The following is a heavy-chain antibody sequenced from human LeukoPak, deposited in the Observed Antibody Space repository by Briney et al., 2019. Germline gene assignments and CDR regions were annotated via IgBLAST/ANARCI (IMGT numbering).Heavy chain of an antibody. CDR2: ISGSGGST. CDR3: AKDFDYGDYAWHY. Sequence: GGSLRLSCAAPGFTFSSYSFNWVRQAPGKGLEWVSAISGSGGSTYYADSVKGRLTISRDNSKNTLYLQMNSLRAEDTAVYYCAKDFDYGDYAWHYWGQGTLVTVSS. V-gene: IGHV3-23*01. D-gene: IGHD4-17*01. CDR1: GFTFSSYS. J-gene: IGHJ4*02.